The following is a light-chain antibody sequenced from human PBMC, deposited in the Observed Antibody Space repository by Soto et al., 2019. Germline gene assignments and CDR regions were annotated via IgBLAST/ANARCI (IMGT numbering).Light chain of an antibody. CDR3: QQYVPSLT. CDR2: AAS. J-gene: IGKJ4*01. CDR1: QNIKNNF. Sequence: IVLTQSPGTLSLSPGEGATLSCRASQNIKNNFLAWDQQRPGQAPRLLIHAASIRATGTPDRFTGSASGTDFTLFICRLEPEEFSVYSSQQYVPSLTFGGGTSVEIK. V-gene: IGKV3-20*01.